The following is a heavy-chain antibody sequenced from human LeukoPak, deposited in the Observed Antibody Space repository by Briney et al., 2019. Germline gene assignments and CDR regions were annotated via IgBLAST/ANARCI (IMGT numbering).Heavy chain of an antibody. D-gene: IGHD1-14*01. CDR3: ARDRSPLSENWLDP. V-gene: IGHV4-59*01. CDR1: GGSISSYY. Sequence: SETLSLTCTVSGGSISSYYWSWIRQPPGKGLEWIGYIYYSGSTNYNPSLKSRVTISVDTSKNQFSLKLSSVTAADTAVYYCARDRSPLSENWLDPWGQGTLVTVSS. CDR2: IYYSGST. J-gene: IGHJ5*02.